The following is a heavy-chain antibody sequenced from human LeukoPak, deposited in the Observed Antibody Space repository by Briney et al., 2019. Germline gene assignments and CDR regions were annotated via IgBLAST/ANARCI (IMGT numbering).Heavy chain of an antibody. CDR1: GYTFTSYG. J-gene: IGHJ6*02. V-gene: IGHV1-18*01. CDR2: ISAYNGNT. D-gene: IGHD5-18*01. CDR3: ARATSWIQLWLSYGMDV. Sequence: ASVKVSCKTSGYTFTSYGISWVRQAPGQGLEWMGWISAYNGNTNYAQKLQGRVTMTTDTSTSTAYMELRSLRSDDTAVYYCARATSWIQLWLSYGMDVWGQGTMVTVSS.